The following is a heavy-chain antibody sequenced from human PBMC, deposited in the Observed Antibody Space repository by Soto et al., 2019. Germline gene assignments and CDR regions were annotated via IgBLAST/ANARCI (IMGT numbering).Heavy chain of an antibody. V-gene: IGHV1-8*01. CDR2: MNPNSGNT. J-gene: IGHJ4*02. D-gene: IGHD3-22*01. CDR3: ARAHYYDSSGYYPNFHY. Sequence: QVQLVQSGAEVKKPGASVKVSCKASGYTFTSYDINWVRQATGQGLEWMGWMNPNSGNTGYAQKFQGRVTMTRNTSISTAYMELSSLRSEDTAVYYCARAHYYDSSGYYPNFHYWGQGTLVTVSS. CDR1: GYTFTSYD.